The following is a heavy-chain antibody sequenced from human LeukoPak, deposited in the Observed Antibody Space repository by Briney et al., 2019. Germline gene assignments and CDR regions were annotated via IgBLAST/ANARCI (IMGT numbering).Heavy chain of an antibody. Sequence: ASVKVSCKASGGTFSSYAISWVRQAPGQGLEWMGGIIPIFGTANYAQKFQGRVTITADESTSTAYMELSSLRSEDTAVYYCARASPGYCSGGSCFGGIDAFDIWGQGTMVTVSS. V-gene: IGHV1-69*13. CDR3: ARASPGYCSGGSCFGGIDAFDI. CDR1: GGTFSSYA. J-gene: IGHJ3*02. CDR2: IIPIFGTA. D-gene: IGHD2-15*01.